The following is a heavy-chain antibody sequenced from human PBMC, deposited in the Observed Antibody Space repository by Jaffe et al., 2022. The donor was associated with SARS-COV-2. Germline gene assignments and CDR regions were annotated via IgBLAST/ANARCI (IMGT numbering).Heavy chain of an antibody. V-gene: IGHV3-23*04. CDR2: ISGSAYIT. D-gene: IGHD3-16*01. CDR1: GFTVSNNA. J-gene: IGHJ6*03. CDR3: AKVTAGTNKYYYYMDV. Sequence: EVQLVESGGGLVQPGGSLRLSCAASGFTVSNNAMSWVRQAPGKGLEWVSGISGSAYITYYADSVKGRFTISRDKSKNTLSLQMNSLRAEDAAVYYCAKVTAGTNKYYYYMDVWGKGTTVTVSS.